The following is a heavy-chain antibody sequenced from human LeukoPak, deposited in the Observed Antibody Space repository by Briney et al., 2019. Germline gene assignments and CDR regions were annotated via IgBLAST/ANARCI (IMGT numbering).Heavy chain of an antibody. J-gene: IGHJ4*02. Sequence: NPSETLSLTCAVYGGSFSGYYWSWIRQPPGKGLEWIGEINHSGSTNYNPSLKSRVTISVDTSKNQFSLKLSSETAADTAVYYCARREWLRNFDYWGQGTLVTVSS. V-gene: IGHV4-34*01. CDR2: INHSGST. D-gene: IGHD5-12*01. CDR3: ARREWLRNFDY. CDR1: GGSFSGYY.